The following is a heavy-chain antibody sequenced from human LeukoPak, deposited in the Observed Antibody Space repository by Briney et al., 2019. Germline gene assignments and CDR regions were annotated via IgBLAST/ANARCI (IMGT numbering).Heavy chain of an antibody. V-gene: IGHV3-30-3*01. D-gene: IGHD3-16*01. CDR2: ISYDGSNK. Sequence: GRSLRLSCAASGFTFSSYAMHWVRQAPGKGLEWVAVISYDGSNKYYADSVKGRFTVSRDNSKNTVYLQMNSLRPEDTSVYYCARRSPTSQGTFDFWGQGTLVAVSS. CDR3: ARRSPTSQGTFDF. J-gene: IGHJ4*02. CDR1: GFTFSSYA.